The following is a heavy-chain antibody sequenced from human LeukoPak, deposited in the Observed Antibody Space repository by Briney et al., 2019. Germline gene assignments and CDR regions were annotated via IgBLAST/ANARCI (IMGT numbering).Heavy chain of an antibody. J-gene: IGHJ6*03. V-gene: IGHV1-2*02. Sequence: GASVKVSCKASGGTFISYAISWVRQAPGQGLEWMGWINPNSGGTNYAQKFQGRVTMTRDTSISTAYMELSRLRSDDTAVYYCARGPISLSTYMDVWGKGTTVTVSS. D-gene: IGHD3-16*02. CDR1: GGTFISYA. CDR3: ARGPISLSTYMDV. CDR2: INPNSGGT.